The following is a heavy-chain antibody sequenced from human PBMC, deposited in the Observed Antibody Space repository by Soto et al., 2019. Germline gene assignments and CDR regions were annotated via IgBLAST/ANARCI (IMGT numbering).Heavy chain of an antibody. CDR1: GYTFANYY. V-gene: IGHV1-46*01. J-gene: IGHJ5*01. CDR3: ARDLYSAGWYENYPTSNNRFDS. D-gene: IGHD6-19*01. Sequence: QVQLVQSGGEVKKPGASVKISCKAAGYTFANYYIHWVRQAPGHGLEWVGRINPSGVATLYAQKFQGIVTMTSDTSPCTVYMEVTRLRPEDTAFYFCARDLYSAGWYENYPTSNNRFDSSGQGPLVPVSS. CDR2: INPSGVAT.